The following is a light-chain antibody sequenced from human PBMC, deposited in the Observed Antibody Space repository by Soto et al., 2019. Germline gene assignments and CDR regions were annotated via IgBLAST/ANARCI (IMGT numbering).Light chain of an antibody. V-gene: IGKV1-33*01. Sequence: DIQMTQSPSSLSASVGDRVTITCQASQDISNYLNWYQQKPGKAPKLLIYDASNLETGVPSRVSGSGSGSDFTFTISSLQPEDIATYYSQQYDNLPPTFGQGTKVQIK. CDR3: QQYDNLPPT. CDR2: DAS. J-gene: IGKJ1*01. CDR1: QDISNY.